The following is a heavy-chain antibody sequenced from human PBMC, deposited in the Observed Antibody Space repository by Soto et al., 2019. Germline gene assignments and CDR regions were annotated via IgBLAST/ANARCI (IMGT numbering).Heavy chain of an antibody. CDR1: GYTFTSYG. CDR2: INPNSGGT. CDR3: ARGIAAAAAPGMDV. Sequence: ASGKVSCKASGYTFTSYGISWVRQAPGRGLEWMGWINPNSGGTNYAQKFQGWVTMTRDTSISTAYMELSRLRSDDTAVCYCARGIAAAAAPGMDVWGQGTTVTVSS. V-gene: IGHV1-2*04. D-gene: IGHD6-13*01. J-gene: IGHJ6*02.